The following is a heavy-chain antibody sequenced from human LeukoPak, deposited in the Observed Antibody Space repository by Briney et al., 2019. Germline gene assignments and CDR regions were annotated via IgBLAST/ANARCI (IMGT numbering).Heavy chain of an antibody. CDR1: GGSISSSSYY. CDR2: IYYSGST. J-gene: IGHJ3*02. CDR3: ARAPLVTDAFDI. Sequence: SETLSLTCTVSGGSISSSSYYWGWIRQPPGKGLEWIGSIYYSGSTYYNPSLKSRVTISVDTSKNQFSLKLSSVTAADTAVYYCARAPLVTDAFDIWAKGQWSPSLQ. D-gene: IGHD2-21*02. V-gene: IGHV4-39*07.